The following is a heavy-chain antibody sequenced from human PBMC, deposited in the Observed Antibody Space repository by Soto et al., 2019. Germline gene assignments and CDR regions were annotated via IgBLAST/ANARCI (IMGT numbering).Heavy chain of an antibody. V-gene: IGHV3-74*01. Sequence: EVPLVESGGGLVQPGGSLRLSCAASGFTFSNYWMHWVRQVPGKGLVWVSDIHPEGSSTDYADSVKGRFSISRDNAKNTLYLQMNRLSAEDTAVYYCARGIIELPGTDFCGQGTLVTVSS. J-gene: IGHJ4*02. CDR2: IHPEGSST. CDR1: GFTFSNYW. CDR3: ARGIIELPGTDF. D-gene: IGHD1-1*01.